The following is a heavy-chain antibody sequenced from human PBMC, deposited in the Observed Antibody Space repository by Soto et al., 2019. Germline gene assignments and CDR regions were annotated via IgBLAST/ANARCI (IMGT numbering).Heavy chain of an antibody. Sequence: GSLRLSCAASGFTFSDYYMSWIRQAPGKGLEWVSYISSSGSTIYYADSVKGRFTISRDNAKNSLYLQMNSLRAEDTAVYYCARDTYGGNSYYYYGMDVWGQGTTVTVSS. CDR1: GFTFSDYY. J-gene: IGHJ6*02. CDR2: ISSSGSTI. V-gene: IGHV3-11*01. CDR3: ARDTYGGNSYYYYGMDV. D-gene: IGHD4-17*01.